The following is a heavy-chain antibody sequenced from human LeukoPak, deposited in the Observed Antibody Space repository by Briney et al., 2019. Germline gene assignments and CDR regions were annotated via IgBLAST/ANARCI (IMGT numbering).Heavy chain of an antibody. V-gene: IGHV1-8*01. J-gene: IGHJ5*02. Sequence: ASVKVSCKASGYIFTRYDINWVRQATGQGLEWMGWMHPNSGNTGYAQKFQNRVTMTRNTSISTAYMELSSLSSEDTAVYYCARRVFRSSRWFEPWGQGTLVTVSS. CDR3: ARRVFRSSRWFEP. D-gene: IGHD6-6*01. CDR1: GYIFTRYD. CDR2: MHPNSGNT.